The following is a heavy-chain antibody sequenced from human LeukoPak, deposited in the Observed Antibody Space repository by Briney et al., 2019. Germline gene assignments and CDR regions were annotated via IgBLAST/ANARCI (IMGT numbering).Heavy chain of an antibody. CDR1: GLVVSRNY. CDR3: ASDPGGNQNGFDI. Sequence: GGSLRLSCAASGLVVSRNYMSWVRQAPGKGLEWVSVIHSGGSTYYADSVKGRFIIYRDNSKNTLYLQMNSLSSEDTAVYYCASDPGGNQNGFDIWGQGTMVTVSS. V-gene: IGHV3-66*01. J-gene: IGHJ3*02. D-gene: IGHD3-16*01. CDR2: IHSGGST.